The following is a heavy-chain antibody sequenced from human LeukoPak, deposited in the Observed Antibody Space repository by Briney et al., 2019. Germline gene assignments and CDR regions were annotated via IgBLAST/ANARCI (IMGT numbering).Heavy chain of an antibody. V-gene: IGHV3-21*01. CDR3: ARDPNGFYSA. CDR2: ISSSGSDI. D-gene: IGHD2-8*01. Sequence: GGSLRLSCAASGFTFSTYTTNWVRQAPGKGLEWVSSISSSGSDIHYGDSVRGRFTISRDNPKNSLYLQMSSLRAEDTAVYYCARDPNGFYSAWGQGTLVTVSS. J-gene: IGHJ5*02. CDR1: GFTFSTYT.